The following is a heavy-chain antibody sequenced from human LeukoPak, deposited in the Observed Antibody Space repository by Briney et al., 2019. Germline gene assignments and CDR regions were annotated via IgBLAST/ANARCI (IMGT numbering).Heavy chain of an antibody. J-gene: IGHJ4*02. V-gene: IGHV1-2*02. CDR3: ARVKVLEWLLGVDY. CDR2: INPNSGGT. CDR1: GYTFTGYY. D-gene: IGHD3-3*01. Sequence: ASVKVSCKASGYTFTGYYMHWVRQAPGQGLEWMGWINPNSGGTNYAQKFQGRVTMTRDTFISTAYMELSRLRSDDTAVYYCARVKVLEWLLGVDYWGQGTLVTVSS.